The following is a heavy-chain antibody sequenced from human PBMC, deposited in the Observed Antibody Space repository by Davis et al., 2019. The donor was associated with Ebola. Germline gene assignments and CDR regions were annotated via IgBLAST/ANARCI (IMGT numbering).Heavy chain of an antibody. CDR1: GFTFSSYG. J-gene: IGHJ3*02. CDR2: IWYDGSNK. Sequence: GESLKISCAASGFTFSSYGMHWVRQAPGKGLEWVAVIWYDGSNKYYADSVKGRFTISRDNSKNTLYLQMNSLRAEDTAVYYCASRGLMIRGAFDIWGQGTMVTVSS. V-gene: IGHV3-33*01. D-gene: IGHD3-16*01. CDR3: ASRGLMIRGAFDI.